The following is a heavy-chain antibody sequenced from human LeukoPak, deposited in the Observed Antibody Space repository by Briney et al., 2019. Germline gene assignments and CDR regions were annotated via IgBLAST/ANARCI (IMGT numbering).Heavy chain of an antibody. Sequence: GGSLRLSCAASGFTFSTYAMSWVRQAPGKGLEWVSAINGIGGSTYYADSVKGRFTISRDDSKNTLYLQMNSLRAEDTAVYYCAKDLIAVAESWGQGTLVTVSS. J-gene: IGHJ4*02. V-gene: IGHV3-23*01. CDR2: INGIGGST. D-gene: IGHD6-19*01. CDR3: AKDLIAVAES. CDR1: GFTFSTYA.